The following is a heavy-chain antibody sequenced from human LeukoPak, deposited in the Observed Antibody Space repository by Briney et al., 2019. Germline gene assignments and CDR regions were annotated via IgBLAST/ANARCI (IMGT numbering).Heavy chain of an antibody. CDR3: AKDGGSLYNWFDP. CDR2: ISSSGGST. CDR1: GFTFSSNA. J-gene: IGHJ5*02. Sequence: GGSLRLSCAASGFTFSSNAMSWVRQAPGKGLEWVSAISSSGGSTYYADSVQGRFTISRDNSKNTLFLQMNSLRAEDTAVYYCAKDGGSLYNWFDPWGQGTLVTVSS. V-gene: IGHV3-23*01. D-gene: IGHD3-16*01.